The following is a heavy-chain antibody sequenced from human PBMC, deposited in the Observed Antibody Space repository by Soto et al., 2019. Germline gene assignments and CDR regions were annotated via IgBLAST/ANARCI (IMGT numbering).Heavy chain of an antibody. Sequence: PGGSLRLSCAASGFTFSNYDMHWVRQAPGGGLEWVAVTSYDGSKRYNEDFVRGRFTISRDNSKNTLYLQMNNLRVEDTAVYYCAKVSGLSLEAAGAAFDYWGQGALVTVSS. CDR3: AKVSGLSLEAAGAAFDY. J-gene: IGHJ4*02. V-gene: IGHV3-30*18. D-gene: IGHD6-25*01. CDR1: GFTFSNYD. CDR2: TSYDGSKR.